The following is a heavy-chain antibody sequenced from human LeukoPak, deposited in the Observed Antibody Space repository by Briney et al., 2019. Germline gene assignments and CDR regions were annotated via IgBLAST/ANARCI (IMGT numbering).Heavy chain of an antibody. D-gene: IGHD4-17*01. Sequence: GSLRLSCAASGFTFSDYYMSWIRRHPGKGLEWSGSMFYSGSTHYNPSLKSRVTISVDRSKNQFSLKLNSVTAADTAVYYCARGDYGDHGDFYYYGLDVWGQGTTVTVSS. V-gene: IGHV4-59*01. CDR2: MFYSGST. CDR1: GFTFSDYY. CDR3: ARGDYGDHGDFYYYGLDV. J-gene: IGHJ6*02.